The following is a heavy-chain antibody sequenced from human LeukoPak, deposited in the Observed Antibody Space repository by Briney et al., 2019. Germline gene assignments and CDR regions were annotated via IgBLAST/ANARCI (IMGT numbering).Heavy chain of an antibody. J-gene: IGHJ4*02. CDR3: AKTIAQGYFDY. CDR2: ISWDGGST. V-gene: IGHV3-43D*03. Sequence: ARGSLRLSCAASGFTFDDYAMHWVRQAPGKGLEWVSLISWDGGSTYYADSVKGRFTISRDNSKNSLYLQMNSLRAEDTALYYCAKTIAQGYFDYWGQGTLVTVSS. CDR1: GFTFDDYA.